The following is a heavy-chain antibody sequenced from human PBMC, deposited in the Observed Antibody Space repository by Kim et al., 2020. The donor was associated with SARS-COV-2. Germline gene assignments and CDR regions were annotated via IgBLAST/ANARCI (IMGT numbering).Heavy chain of an antibody. CDR1: GGSFSGYY. CDR3: ARGKSSGWYSRGFDY. D-gene: IGHD6-19*01. V-gene: IGHV4-34*01. CDR2: INHSGST. J-gene: IGHJ4*02. Sequence: SETLSLTCAVYGGSFSGYYWSWIRQPPGKGLEWIGEINHSGSTNYNPSLKSRVTISVDTSKNQFSLKLSSVTAADTAVYYCARGKSSGWYSRGFDYWGQGTLGTVSS.